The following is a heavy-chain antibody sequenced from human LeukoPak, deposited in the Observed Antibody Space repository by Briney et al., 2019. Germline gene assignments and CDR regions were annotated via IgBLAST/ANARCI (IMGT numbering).Heavy chain of an antibody. Sequence: ASVKVSCKASGYTFTSYDTNWVRQATGQGLEWMGWMNPNSGNTGYAQKFQGRVTMTRNTSISTAYMELSSLRSEDTAVYYCARTGGYSYGYAGWFDPWGQGTLVTVSS. CDR1: GYTFTSYD. V-gene: IGHV1-8*01. J-gene: IGHJ5*02. CDR3: ARTGGYSYGYAGWFDP. CDR2: MNPNSGNT. D-gene: IGHD5-18*01.